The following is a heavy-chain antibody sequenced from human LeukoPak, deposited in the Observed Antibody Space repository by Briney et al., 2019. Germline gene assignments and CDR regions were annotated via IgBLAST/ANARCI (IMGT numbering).Heavy chain of an antibody. CDR2: INPSGGST. D-gene: IGHD3-3*01. CDR3: ARERSRITIFGTLDP. V-gene: IGHV1-46*01. CDR1: GYTFTSYY. Sequence: ASVKVSCKASGYTFTSYYMHWVRQAPGQGLEWMGIINPSGGSTSYAQKLQGRVTMTTDTSTSTAYMDLRSLRSDDTAVYYCARERSRITIFGTLDPWGQGALVTVSS. J-gene: IGHJ5*02.